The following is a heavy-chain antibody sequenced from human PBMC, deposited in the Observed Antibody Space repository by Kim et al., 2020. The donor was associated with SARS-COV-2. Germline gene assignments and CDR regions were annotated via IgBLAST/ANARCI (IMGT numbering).Heavy chain of an antibody. D-gene: IGHD2-15*01. CDR2: ISAYNGNT. CDR3: ARDHSFSTKLKAAGDFQH. CDR1: GYTFTSYG. V-gene: IGHV1-18*01. J-gene: IGHJ1*01. Sequence: ASVKVSCKASGYTFTSYGISWVRQAPGQGLEWMGWISAYNGNTNYAQKLQGRVTMTTDTSTSTAYMELRSLRSDDTAVYYCARDHSFSTKLKAAGDFQHWGQGTLVTVSS.